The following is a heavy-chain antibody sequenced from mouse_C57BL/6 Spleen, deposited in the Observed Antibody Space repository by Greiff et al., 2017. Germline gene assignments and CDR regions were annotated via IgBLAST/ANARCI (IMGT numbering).Heavy chain of an antibody. Sequence: EVQLQQSGPVLVKPGASVKMSCKASGYTFTDYYMNWVKQSHGKSLEWIGVINPYNGGTSYNQKFKGKATLTVDKSSSTAYMELNSLTSEDSAVYYCERKRFYDGYAMDYWGQGTSVTVSS. CDR1: GYTFTDYY. V-gene: IGHV1-19*01. CDR3: ERKRFYDGYAMDY. J-gene: IGHJ4*01. CDR2: INPYNGGT. D-gene: IGHD2-3*01.